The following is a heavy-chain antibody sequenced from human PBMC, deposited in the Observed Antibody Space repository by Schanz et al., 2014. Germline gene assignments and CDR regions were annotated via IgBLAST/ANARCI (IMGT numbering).Heavy chain of an antibody. Sequence: QVQLVQSGAEVKKPGASVRVSCKVSGYAFTTYGISWVRQAPGQGPEWMGWINPNSGDTNYAQKFQGWVTMTRDTSISTAYMEVSRLKSDDTAVYYCARLSVAGRPHVNYWYFDLWGRGTLVTVSS. V-gene: IGHV1-2*04. CDR3: ARLSVAGRPHVNYWYFDL. J-gene: IGHJ2*01. CDR2: INPNSGDT. D-gene: IGHD6-19*01. CDR1: GYAFTTYG.